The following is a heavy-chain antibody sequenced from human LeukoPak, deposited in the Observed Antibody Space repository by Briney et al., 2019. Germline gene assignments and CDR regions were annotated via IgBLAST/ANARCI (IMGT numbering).Heavy chain of an antibody. Sequence: GGSLRLSCAASGLTVGFKCMSWVRQAPGKGLEWVSIIYSGGSSYYAHSVKGRFTVSRDTSKNTLYLQMNSLRAEDTAVYYCATRPDGNDVPYFDYWGQGTLVTVSS. CDR3: ATRPDGNDVPYFDY. D-gene: IGHD5-12*01. V-gene: IGHV3-66*01. CDR2: IYSGGSS. J-gene: IGHJ4*02. CDR1: GLTVGFKC.